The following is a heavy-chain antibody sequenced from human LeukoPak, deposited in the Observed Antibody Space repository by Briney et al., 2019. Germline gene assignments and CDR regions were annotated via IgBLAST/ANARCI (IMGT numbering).Heavy chain of an antibody. D-gene: IGHD2-15*01. CDR1: GFTFSSYA. Sequence: PGGSLRLSCAASGFTFSSYAMHWVRQAPGKGLEWVAVISYDGSNKYYADSVKGRFTISRDNSKNTLYLQMNKLRAEDTAVYYCARDPGYCSGSSCYNYFDYWGQGTLVTVSS. J-gene: IGHJ4*02. CDR3: ARDPGYCSGSSCYNYFDY. V-gene: IGHV3-30*04. CDR2: ISYDGSNK.